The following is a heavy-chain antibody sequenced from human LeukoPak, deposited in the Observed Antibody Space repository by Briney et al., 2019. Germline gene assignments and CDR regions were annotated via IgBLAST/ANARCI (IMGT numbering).Heavy chain of an antibody. CDR3: ARGAYGSGSTNWFDP. CDR1: GGSISSGSYY. D-gene: IGHD3-10*01. CDR2: IYTSGST. V-gene: IGHV4-61*02. J-gene: IGHJ5*02. Sequence: PSETLSLTCTVSGGSISSGSYYWIWIRQPAGKGLEWIGRIYTSGSTNYNPSLKSRVTMSVDTSKNQFSLKLSSVTAADTAVYYCARGAYGSGSTNWFDPWGQGTLVTVSS.